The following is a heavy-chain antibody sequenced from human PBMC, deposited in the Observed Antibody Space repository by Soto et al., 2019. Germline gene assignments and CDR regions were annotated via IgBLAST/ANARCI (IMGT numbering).Heavy chain of an antibody. CDR1: GDSFNDYY. CDR3: ARESGGATATLDYYYFYMDV. V-gene: IGHV1-2*04. Sequence: QVQLVQSGAEVRKPGASVTVSCRSSGDSFNDYYIHWVRQAPGQGREWMGWINPNGGVTKYAQKFQGWVSMTRDTSIRTVYMQLSRLRSDDTAGYYCARESGGATATLDYYYFYMDVWGTGTTVTVSS. D-gene: IGHD5-12*01. CDR2: INPNGGVT. J-gene: IGHJ6*03.